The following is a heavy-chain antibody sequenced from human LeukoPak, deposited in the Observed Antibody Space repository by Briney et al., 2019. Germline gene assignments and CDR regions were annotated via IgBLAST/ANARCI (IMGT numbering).Heavy chain of an antibody. CDR1: GFTFTSYG. D-gene: IGHD2-2*01. Sequence: GGSLRLSCAASGFTFTSYGMHWVRHAPGKGLEWVAVISYDGSNKYYADSVKGRFTISRDNSKNTLYLQMNSLRAEDTAVYYCAKDIVVVPAAIDYYYYYGMDVWGQGTTVTVSS. J-gene: IGHJ6*02. CDR2: ISYDGSNK. CDR3: AKDIVVVPAAIDYYYYYGMDV. V-gene: IGHV3-30*18.